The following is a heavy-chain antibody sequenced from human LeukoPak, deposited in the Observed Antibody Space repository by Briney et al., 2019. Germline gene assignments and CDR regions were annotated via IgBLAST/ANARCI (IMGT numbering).Heavy chain of an antibody. Sequence: SETLSLTCAVYSGSFSGYYWSWIRQPPGKGPEWIGEINHSGSTNYNPSLKSRVTISVDTSKNQFSLKLSSVTAADTAVYYCASMLGAFDIWGQGTMVTVSS. D-gene: IGHD2-8*01. CDR2: INHSGST. V-gene: IGHV4-34*01. CDR1: SGSFSGYY. J-gene: IGHJ3*02. CDR3: ASMLGAFDI.